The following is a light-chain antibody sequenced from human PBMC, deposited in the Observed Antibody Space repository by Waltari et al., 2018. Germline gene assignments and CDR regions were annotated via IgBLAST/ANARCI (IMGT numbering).Light chain of an antibody. CDR2: GAS. CDR1: QAVRTTY. J-gene: IGKJ4*01. Sequence: EIVLTHPPGTLLWSPGEKPTLPSRAIQAVRTTYLAWYQQKPGQAPTLLIYGASSRATGIPDRFSGSGSGTDFSLTISSLEPEDSAVYYCQQYDSLPLTFGGGTKVEIK. V-gene: IGKV3-20*01. CDR3: QQYDSLPLT.